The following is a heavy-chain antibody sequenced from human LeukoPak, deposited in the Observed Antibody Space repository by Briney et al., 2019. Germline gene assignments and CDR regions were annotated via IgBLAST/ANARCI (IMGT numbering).Heavy chain of an antibody. Sequence: SETLSLTCTVSGASISSGNYYWSWIRQTAGKGLEWIGRIHVTGRTDYNPSLESRVTVSLDTAKNQYSLQLSSVSAADTAIYYCARGHTGQNWFDPWGQGTLVTVSS. D-gene: IGHD2-8*02. CDR2: IHVTGRT. V-gene: IGHV4-61*02. CDR3: ARGHTGQNWFDP. CDR1: GASISSGNYY. J-gene: IGHJ5*02.